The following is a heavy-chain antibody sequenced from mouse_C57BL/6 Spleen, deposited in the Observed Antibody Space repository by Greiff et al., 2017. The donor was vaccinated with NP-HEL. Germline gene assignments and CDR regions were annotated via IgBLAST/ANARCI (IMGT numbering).Heavy chain of an antibody. CDR1: GYAFSSYW. J-gene: IGHJ4*01. Sequence: QVQLQQSGAELVKPGASVKISCKASGYAFSSYWMNWVKQRPGKGLEWIGQIYPGDGDTNYNGKFKGKATLTADKSSSTAYMQLSSLTSEDSAVYFCARNRITTVVATDYAMDYWGQGTSVTVSS. CDR2: IYPGDGDT. CDR3: ARNRITTVVATDYAMDY. D-gene: IGHD1-1*01. V-gene: IGHV1-80*01.